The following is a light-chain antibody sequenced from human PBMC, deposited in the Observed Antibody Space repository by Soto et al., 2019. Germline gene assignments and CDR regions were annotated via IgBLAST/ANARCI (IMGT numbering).Light chain of an antibody. V-gene: IGLV2-14*03. J-gene: IGLJ1*01. CDR1: SSDVGAYNF. CDR2: DVS. CDR3: SSPTGTSALYL. Sequence: QSALTQPASVSGSPGQSITISCTGISSDVGAYNFVSWYQQHPGKAPKLMIYDVSYRPSGVSDRFSGSRSGNTASLTISGLQSEDEADYYCSSPTGTSALYLFGTGTKLTVL.